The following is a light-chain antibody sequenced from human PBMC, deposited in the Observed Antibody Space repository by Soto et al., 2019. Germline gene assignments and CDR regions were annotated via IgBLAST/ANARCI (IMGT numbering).Light chain of an antibody. CDR1: QSVSSSY. Sequence: EIGWTQSPGTLSLSPGERATLSCRASQSVSSSYLAWYQQKPGQAPRLLIYGASSRATGIPDRFSGSGSGTDFTLTISRLEPEDFAVYYCQHYGSSLYTFGQGTK. CDR2: GAS. J-gene: IGKJ2*01. CDR3: QHYGSSLYT. V-gene: IGKV3-20*01.